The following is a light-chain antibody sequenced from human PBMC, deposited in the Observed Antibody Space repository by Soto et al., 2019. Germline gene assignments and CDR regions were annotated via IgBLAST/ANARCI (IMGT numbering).Light chain of an antibody. V-gene: IGLV4-69*01. CDR3: SSYAGSNNLV. CDR1: SGHSSYA. J-gene: IGLJ2*01. CDR2: LNNDGSH. Sequence: QLVLTQSPSASASLGASVKLTCTLSSGHSSYAIAWHQKQPGKGPRYLMDLNNDGSHTKGDGIPDRFSGSSSGADRFLIISSLQSEDEADYYCSSYAGSNNLVFGGGTKLTVL.